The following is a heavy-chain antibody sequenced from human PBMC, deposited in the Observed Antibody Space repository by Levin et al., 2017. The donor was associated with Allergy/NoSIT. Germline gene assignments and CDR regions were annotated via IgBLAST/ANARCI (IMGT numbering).Heavy chain of an antibody. D-gene: IGHD3-9*01. J-gene: IGHJ4*02. CDR2: INHGGST. Sequence: SQTLSLTCAVYGGSFSGYYWTWIRQPPGRGLEWIGEINHGGSTNYNPSLKSRVTISVDTSKNQFSLKLSSVTAADTAVYYCARIPRFDQFDYWGQGTLVTVSS. V-gene: IGHV4-34*01. CDR3: ARIPRFDQFDY. CDR1: GGSFSGYY.